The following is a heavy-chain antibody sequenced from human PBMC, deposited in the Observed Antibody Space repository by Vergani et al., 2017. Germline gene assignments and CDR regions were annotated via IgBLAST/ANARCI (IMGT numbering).Heavy chain of an antibody. D-gene: IGHD3-16*02. Sequence: QLQLQESGSGLVKPSQTLSLTCAVSGDSITNGGFSWNWLRQPPGKGPEWIGYIFPSGNSDYNPSLKNRVSISLDKSKNQFSLWVNSVTAADTAVYFCARASLRALVGYYYYRDVWGKGKTVVVSS. CDR3: ARASLRALVGYYYYRDV. V-gene: IGHV4-30-2*01. J-gene: IGHJ6*03. CDR2: IFPSGNS. CDR1: GDSITNGGFS.